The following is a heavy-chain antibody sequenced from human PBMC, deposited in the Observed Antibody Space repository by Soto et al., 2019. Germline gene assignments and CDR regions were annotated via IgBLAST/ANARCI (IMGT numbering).Heavy chain of an antibody. CDR1: GYTFTSYY. J-gene: IGHJ6*02. CDR2: INPSGGST. D-gene: IGHD6-13*01. Sequence: ASVKVSCKASGYTFTSYYMHWVRQAPGQGLEWMGIINPSGGSTSYAQKFQGRVTMTRDTSTSTVYMELSSLRSEDTAVYYCASPKPGYSSSWYYYYYGMDVWGQGTTVTVSS. CDR3: ASPKPGYSSSWYYYYYGMDV. V-gene: IGHV1-46*01.